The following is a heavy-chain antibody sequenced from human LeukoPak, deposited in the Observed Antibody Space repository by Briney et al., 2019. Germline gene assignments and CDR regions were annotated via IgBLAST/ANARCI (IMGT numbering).Heavy chain of an antibody. CDR1: GFTFSDHY. V-gene: IGHV3-21*01. Sequence: PGGSLRLSCAASGFTFSDHYMDWVRQAPGKGLEWVSSVSSGSRHIYYADSLKGRFTISRDNAKNSLYLEMNSLRAEDTAVYYCATPFMNYQYYGLDVWGQGTTVTISS. J-gene: IGHJ6*02. CDR2: VSSGSRHI. D-gene: IGHD2/OR15-2a*01. CDR3: ATPFMNYQYYGLDV.